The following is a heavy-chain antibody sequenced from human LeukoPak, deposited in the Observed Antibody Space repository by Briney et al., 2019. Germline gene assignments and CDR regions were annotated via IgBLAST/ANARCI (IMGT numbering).Heavy chain of an antibody. V-gene: IGHV1-2*02. D-gene: IGHD6-19*01. J-gene: IGHJ4*02. CDR3: ARDYSSGHDY. CDR1: GFIFTAYY. Sequence: ASVKVSCKASGFIFTAYYIHWVRQAPGQGLEWMGWINPSNGDTNYAQKFQGRVTMTRDTSISTAYMELSRLRSDDTAVYYCARDYSSGHDYWGQGTLVTVSS. CDR2: INPSNGDT.